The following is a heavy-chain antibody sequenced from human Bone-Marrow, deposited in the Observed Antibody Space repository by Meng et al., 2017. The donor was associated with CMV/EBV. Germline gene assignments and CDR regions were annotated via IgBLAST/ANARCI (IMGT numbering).Heavy chain of an antibody. V-gene: IGHV4-61*01. J-gene: IGHJ6*02. CDR2: IYYSGST. CDR3: ARGRGYQLLYKYYYYYGMDV. D-gene: IGHD2-2*02. CDR1: GGSVSIGSYY. Sequence: SEPLSLTCTVSGGSVSIGSYYWSWIRQPPGKGLEWIGYIYYSGSTNYNPSLKSRVTISVDTSKNQSSLKLSSVTAADTAVYYCARGRGYQLLYKYYYYYGMDVWGQGTTVTVSS.